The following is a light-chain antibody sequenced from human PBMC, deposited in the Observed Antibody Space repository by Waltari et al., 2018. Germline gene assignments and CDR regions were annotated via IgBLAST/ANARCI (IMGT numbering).Light chain of an antibody. Sequence: QSFLTQPPSASGTPGQRITISCSGSSSNIGSSYVNWYQQLPGTAPKLVIYDNNQRPAGVPDRSSGAKYGTSASLAISGLQSEDEADYYCAGWDGTLNGYVFGAATKVTVL. CDR2: DNN. J-gene: IGLJ1*01. V-gene: IGLV1-44*01. CDR1: SSNIGSSY. CDR3: AGWDGTLNGYV.